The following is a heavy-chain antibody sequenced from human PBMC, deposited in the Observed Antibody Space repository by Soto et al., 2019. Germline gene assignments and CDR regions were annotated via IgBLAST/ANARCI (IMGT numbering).Heavy chain of an antibody. J-gene: IGHJ4*02. CDR2: IYYSGST. V-gene: IGHV4-31*03. D-gene: IGHD5-12*01. CDR3: ARWGDGYAYFDY. Sequence: QVQLQESGPGLVKPSQTLSLTCTVSGGSISSGGYYWSWIRQHPGKGLEWIGYIYYSGSTYYNPSLKSRVTSSVETSKNLSSLQLSSVTAADTAVYYCARWGDGYAYFDYWGQGTLVTVSS. CDR1: GGSISSGGYY.